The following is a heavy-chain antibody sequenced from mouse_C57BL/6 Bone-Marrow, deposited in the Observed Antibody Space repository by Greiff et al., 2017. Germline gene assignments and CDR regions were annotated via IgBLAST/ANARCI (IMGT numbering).Heavy chain of an antibody. Sequence: QVQLQQPGAELVKPGASVKMSCKASGYTFTSYWTTWVKQRPGQGLEWIGDIYPGSGSNNYNEKFKSKATLTVDTSSSTAYMQLISLTSEDSAVYYCAREGDYAWFAYWGQGTLGTVSA. J-gene: IGHJ3*01. D-gene: IGHD2-4*01. CDR1: GYTFTSYW. CDR3: AREGDYAWFAY. V-gene: IGHV1-55*01. CDR2: IYPGSGSN.